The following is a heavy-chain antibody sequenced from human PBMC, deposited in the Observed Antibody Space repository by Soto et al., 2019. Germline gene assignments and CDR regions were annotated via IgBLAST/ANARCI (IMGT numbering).Heavy chain of an antibody. J-gene: IGHJ4*02. CDR3: AKAGTPSSWLPVYS. Sequence: QVHLVESGGGVVQPGRSLRLSCAASGFSFRSHGMHWVRQAPGKWLEWVAVISYDGANKYYADSVRGRFTISRVNSEKTLFLQMNNLRSDDTAVYYWAKAGTPSSWLPVYSWGQGTRVTVSS. CDR1: GFSFRSHG. V-gene: IGHV3-30*18. CDR2: ISYDGANK. D-gene: IGHD6-19*01.